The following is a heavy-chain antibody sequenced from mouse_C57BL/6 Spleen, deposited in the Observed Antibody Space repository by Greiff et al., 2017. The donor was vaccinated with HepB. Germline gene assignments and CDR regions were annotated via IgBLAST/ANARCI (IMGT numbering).Heavy chain of an antibody. CDR3: ARGNDYGSSYGYFDV. CDR2: IVPADSYT. Sequence: VQLQQPGAELVMPGASVKLSCKATGYTFTSYWMQWVKQRPGHGLEWIGEIVPADSYTNYNQKFKGKATLTADKSSSTAYMQLSSLTAEDSAVYYWARGNDYGSSYGYFDVWGTGTTVTVSS. V-gene: IGHV1-69*01. D-gene: IGHD1-1*01. J-gene: IGHJ1*03. CDR1: GYTFTSYW.